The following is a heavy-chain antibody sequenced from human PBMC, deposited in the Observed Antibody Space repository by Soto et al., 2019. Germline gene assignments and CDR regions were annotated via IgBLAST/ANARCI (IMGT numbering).Heavy chain of an antibody. CDR2: ISSSSKTM. V-gene: IGHV3-48*01. Sequence: PGGSLRLSCAASGFTFSSYSMNWVRQAPGKGLEWVSYISSSSKTMYYADSVKGRFTISRDNAESSLYLQMNSLRAEDTAVYYCARGYDTSSYSGGDNFQHWGQGTLVTVSS. CDR3: ARGYDTSSYSGGDNFQH. J-gene: IGHJ1*01. CDR1: GFTFSSYS. D-gene: IGHD3-22*01.